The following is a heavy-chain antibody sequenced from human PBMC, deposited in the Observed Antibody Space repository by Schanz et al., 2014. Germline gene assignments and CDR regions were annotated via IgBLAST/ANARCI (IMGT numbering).Heavy chain of an antibody. CDR2: MNSKTGNT. D-gene: IGHD3-16*01. J-gene: IGHJ4*02. Sequence: QVQLVQSGVEVKRPGASVKVSCKASGYTFTSYDINWVRQATGQGLEWMGWMNSKTGNTGYAQRFQGRVTMTRNTSITTAYLELSSLRSGDTAVYYCTKGRTFGRWGQGTLVTGSS. V-gene: IGHV1-8*01. CDR3: TKGRTFGR. CDR1: GYTFTSYD.